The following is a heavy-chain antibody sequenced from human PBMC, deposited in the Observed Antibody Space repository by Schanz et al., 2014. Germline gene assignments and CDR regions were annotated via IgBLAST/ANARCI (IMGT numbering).Heavy chain of an antibody. D-gene: IGHD3-22*01. V-gene: IGHV3-64*01. J-gene: IGHJ4*02. CDR3: ARDNSYYLFDY. CDR2: ISSKGDMT. CDR1: GFTFSTST. Sequence: EVQLVDSGGGLVQPGGSLRLSCAASGFTFSTSTMHWVRQAPGKGLEYVSSISSKGDMTFYGNSVKGRFTISRDNSKNTLYLQLGSLSAEDKAVYFCARDNSYYLFDYWGEGALVTVSS.